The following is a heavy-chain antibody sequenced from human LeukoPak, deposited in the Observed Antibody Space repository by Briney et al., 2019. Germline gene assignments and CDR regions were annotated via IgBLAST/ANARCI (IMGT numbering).Heavy chain of an antibody. V-gene: IGHV3-13*01. CDR2: IDTAGDT. CDR1: GFTFNNYD. D-gene: IGHD4-17*01. Sequence: GGSLRLSCAASGFTFNNYDIHWVRQATGKGLEWVSGIDTAGDTYYPDSVKGRFTISRENAKNSLYLQMNSLRAGDTAVYYCARGHTAVTRHFDFWGQGTLVTVSS. CDR3: ARGHTAVTRHFDF. J-gene: IGHJ4*02.